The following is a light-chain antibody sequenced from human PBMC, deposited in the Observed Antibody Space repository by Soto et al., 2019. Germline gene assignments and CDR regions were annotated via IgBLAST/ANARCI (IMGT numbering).Light chain of an antibody. J-gene: IGKJ5*01. CDR2: DAS. V-gene: IGKV3-11*01. Sequence: EIVLTQSPGTLALSPGERATLSCRASQSVSSYLAWYQQKPGQPPRLLIYDASKRATGIPARFSGSGSGTDFTLTISSLEAEDFAVYYCHQRSNWLDTFGQGTRLEIK. CDR3: HQRSNWLDT. CDR1: QSVSSY.